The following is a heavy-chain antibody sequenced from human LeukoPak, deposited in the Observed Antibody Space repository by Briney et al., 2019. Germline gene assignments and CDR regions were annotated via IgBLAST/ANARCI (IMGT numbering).Heavy chain of an antibody. CDR2: ISSSGSTI. CDR1: GFTFSDYY. V-gene: IGHV3-11*04. Sequence: GGSLRLSCAGSGFTFSDYYMSWIRQAPGKGLELISYISSSGSTIYYADSAKGRFTTSRDNAKNSLYLQMNNLRAEDTAVYYCARKPGAVDYWGQGTLVTVSS. J-gene: IGHJ4*02. D-gene: IGHD3-10*01. CDR3: ARKPGAVDY.